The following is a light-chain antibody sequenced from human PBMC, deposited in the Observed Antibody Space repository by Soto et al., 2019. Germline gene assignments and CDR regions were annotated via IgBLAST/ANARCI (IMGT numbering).Light chain of an antibody. Sequence: QSALTQPRTVSGSPGQSVTISCTGTGSDVGAYNRVSWYQHHPGKAPKLLIYDVNNWPSGVPDRFSGSKSGNTASLTISGLQAEDGADYYCCSYAGGYTWVFGAGTKLTVL. CDR3: CSYAGGYTWV. CDR1: GSDVGAYNR. J-gene: IGLJ3*02. CDR2: DVN. V-gene: IGLV2-11*01.